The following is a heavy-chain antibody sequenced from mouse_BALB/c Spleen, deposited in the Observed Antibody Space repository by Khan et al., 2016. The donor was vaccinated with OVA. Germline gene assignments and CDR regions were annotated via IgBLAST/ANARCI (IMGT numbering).Heavy chain of an antibody. V-gene: IGHV6-6*02. CDR3: SRPVGYYAWFDY. J-gene: IGHJ3*01. D-gene: IGHD2-3*01. CDR1: GFTFSNFW. Sequence: EVQLQESGGGLVQPGGSMKLSCVASGFTFSNFWMNWVRQSPEKGLEWVAEIRLKSNNYATHYAESVKGRFTMSRKESNNSVYLQMNNLRAEDTGIYYGSRPVGYYAWFDYWGQGTLVTVSA. CDR2: IRLKSNNYAT.